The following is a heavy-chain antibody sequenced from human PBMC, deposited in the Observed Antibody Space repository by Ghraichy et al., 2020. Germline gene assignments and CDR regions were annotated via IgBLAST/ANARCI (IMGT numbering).Heavy chain of an antibody. V-gene: IGHV3-48*02. J-gene: IGHJ4*02. CDR2: ITSSSSTI. D-gene: IGHD2-21*01. CDR3: ARSCDSCYFRSDY. CDR1: AFTFSSYS. Sequence: LSLTCAASAFTFSSYSMNWVRQAPGKGLEWVSYITSSSSTIYYADSVKGRFTISRDNAKNSLYLQMHSLRDEDTAVYYCARSCDSCYFRSDYWGQGTLVTVSS.